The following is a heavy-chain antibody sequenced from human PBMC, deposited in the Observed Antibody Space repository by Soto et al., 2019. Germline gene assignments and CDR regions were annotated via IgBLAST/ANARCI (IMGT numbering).Heavy chain of an antibody. CDR2: ISGSGGET. CDR1: GFTFGSDA. Sequence: PGGSLRLSCAASGFTFGSDAMSWVRQAPGKGLEWVSVISGSGGETFYADSVKGRFTISRDSSKNTLFLQMNSLRADDTAVYYCAKGRHGSSYSASDYWGQGTLVTVSS. CDR3: AKGRHGSSYSASDY. J-gene: IGHJ4*02. D-gene: IGHD2-15*01. V-gene: IGHV3-23*01.